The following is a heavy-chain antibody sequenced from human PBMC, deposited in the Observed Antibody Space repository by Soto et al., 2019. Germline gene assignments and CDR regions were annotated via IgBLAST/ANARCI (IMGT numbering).Heavy chain of an antibody. CDR3: ARDGYSAGFDI. D-gene: IGHD2-15*01. Sequence: GGSLRLSCAASGFTFSSYWMHWVRQAPGKGLVWVSRINSDGSSTSYADSVRGRFTISRDNAEDSLYLQMNSLRDEDTAVYYCARDGYSAGFDIWGQGTMVTVSS. CDR1: GFTFSSYW. J-gene: IGHJ3*02. V-gene: IGHV3-74*01. CDR2: INSDGSST.